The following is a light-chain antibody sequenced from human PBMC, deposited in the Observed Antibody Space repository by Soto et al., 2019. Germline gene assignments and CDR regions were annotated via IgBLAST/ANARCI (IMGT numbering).Light chain of an antibody. CDR2: RTS. CDR1: QSISNW. V-gene: IGKV1-5*03. J-gene: IGKJ2*01. Sequence: DIQMTQSPSTLPASVGDRVTITCRASQSISNWLAWYQQKPGKAPKLLIFRTSTLESGVPSRFSGSGSGTEFTLTISSLQPDDFATYHCQHYDGYSYTFGQGPSWRSN. CDR3: QHYDGYSYT.